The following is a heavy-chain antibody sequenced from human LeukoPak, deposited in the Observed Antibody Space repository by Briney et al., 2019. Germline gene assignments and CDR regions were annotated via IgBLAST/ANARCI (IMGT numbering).Heavy chain of an antibody. J-gene: IGHJ5*02. CDR1: GGSISSYY. CDR2: IYYSGST. V-gene: IGHV4-59*01. Sequence: SETLSLTCTVSGGSISSYYWSWIRQPPGKGLEGVGYIYYSGSTNYNPSLNSRVNISVDTSKHQFSLKLSSVTAAYTAVYYCARVTYYYDSSGYSSCFDPWGQGTLVTVSS. D-gene: IGHD3-22*01. CDR3: ARVTYYYDSSGYSSCFDP.